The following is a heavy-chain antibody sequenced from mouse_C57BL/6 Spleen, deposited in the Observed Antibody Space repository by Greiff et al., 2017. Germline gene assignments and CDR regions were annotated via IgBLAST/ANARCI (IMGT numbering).Heavy chain of an antibody. CDR1: GFTFSDYY. CDR2: ISNGGGSP. D-gene: IGHD2-10*01. V-gene: IGHV5-12*01. CDR3: ARPSPTTGGYFDV. Sequence: EVKLVESGGGLVQPGGSLKLSCAASGFTFSDYYMYWVRQTPEKWLEWVAYISNGGGSPYYPDTVKGRFTISRDNAKNTLYLQMSRLKSEDTAMYYCARPSPTTGGYFDVWGTGTTVTVSS. J-gene: IGHJ1*03.